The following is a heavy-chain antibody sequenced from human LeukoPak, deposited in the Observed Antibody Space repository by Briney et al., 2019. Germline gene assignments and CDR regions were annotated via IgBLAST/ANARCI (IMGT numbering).Heavy chain of an antibody. CDR1: GGSFSGYY. V-gene: IGHV4-34*01. D-gene: IGHD2-21*01. CDR2: INHSGST. CDR3: ARTYIPSDAFDI. J-gene: IGHJ3*02. Sequence: PSETLSLTCAVYGGSFSGYYWTWIRQPPGKGLEWIGEINHSGSTNYNPSLKSRVTISVDTSKNQFSLKLTSVTAADTAVYYCARTYIPSDAFDIWGQGTMVTVSS.